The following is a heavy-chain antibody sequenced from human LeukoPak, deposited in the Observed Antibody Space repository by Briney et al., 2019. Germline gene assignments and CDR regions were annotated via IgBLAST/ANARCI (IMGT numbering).Heavy chain of an antibody. D-gene: IGHD3/OR15-3a*01. CDR2: IKDDGSEK. Sequence: GGSLRLSCAASGFTFNRYWMNWVRQAPGKGLEWVAHIKDDGSEKYYVDSVKGRFTISRDNAKNSVYLQMSSLRAEDTAVYYCARVISYFDLWGRGTLVTVA. CDR3: ARVISYFDL. V-gene: IGHV3-7*05. CDR1: GFTFNRYW. J-gene: IGHJ2*01.